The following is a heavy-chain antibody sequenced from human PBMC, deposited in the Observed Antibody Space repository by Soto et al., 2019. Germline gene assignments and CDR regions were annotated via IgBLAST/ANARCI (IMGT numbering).Heavy chain of an antibody. CDR3: ARFIVGATNDYFDN. D-gene: IGHD1-26*01. CDR1: GYTFIHYW. V-gene: IGHV5-51*01. CDR2: NYPADSDA. Sequence: GESLKISCKTSGYTFIHYWVGWVRQLPGKGLEWMGLNYPADSDATYGPSFQGQVTLSVDKSTDTAYLQWSSLRPSDTAMYYCARFIVGATNDYFDNWGQGTLVTVSS. J-gene: IGHJ4*02.